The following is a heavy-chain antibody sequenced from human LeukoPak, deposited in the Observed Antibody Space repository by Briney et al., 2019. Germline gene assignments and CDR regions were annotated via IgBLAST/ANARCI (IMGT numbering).Heavy chain of an antibody. Sequence: SETLSLTCSVSDVSISSHSWSWIRQPPGGGLESIGYISNTGGTNYNPSLKSRVTISVDTSKNEVSLKVTSLTAADTAVYYCARGSDSYGYPYYYYYYLDVWGEGTAATVSS. CDR3: ARGSDSYGYPYYYYYYLDV. CDR2: ISNTGGT. D-gene: IGHD5-18*01. V-gene: IGHV4-59*11. J-gene: IGHJ6*03. CDR1: DVSISSHS.